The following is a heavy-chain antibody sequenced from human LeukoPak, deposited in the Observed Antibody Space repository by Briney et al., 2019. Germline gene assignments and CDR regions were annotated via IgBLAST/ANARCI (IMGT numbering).Heavy chain of an antibody. J-gene: IGHJ4*02. D-gene: IGHD3-22*01. CDR1: GYSISSGYY. CDR2: IYHSGST. V-gene: IGHV4-38-2*01. CDR3: ARRPDSSGYQYYFDY. Sequence: PSETLSLTCAVSGYSISSGYYWGWIRQPPRKRLEWIGSIYHSGSTYYNPSLKRRITISVDTSKNQFSLKLSSVTAADTAVYYCARRPDSSGYQYYFDYWGQGTLVTVSS.